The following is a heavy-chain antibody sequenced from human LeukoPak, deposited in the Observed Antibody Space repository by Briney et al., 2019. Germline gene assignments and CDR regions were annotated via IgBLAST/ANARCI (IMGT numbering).Heavy chain of an antibody. V-gene: IGHV4-4*07. CDR1: GGSISSYY. D-gene: IGHD5-18*01. J-gene: IGHJ6*03. Sequence: KPSGTLSLTCTVSGGSISSYYWSWIRQPAGKGLEWIGRIYTSGSTNYNPSLKSRVTMSVDTSKNQFSLKLSSVTAADTAVYYCARVAMVGFYYYYMDVWGKGTTVTVSS. CDR2: IYTSGST. CDR3: ARVAMVGFYYYYMDV.